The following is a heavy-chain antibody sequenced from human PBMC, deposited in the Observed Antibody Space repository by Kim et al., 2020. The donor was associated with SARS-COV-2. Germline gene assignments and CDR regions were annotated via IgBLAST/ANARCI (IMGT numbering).Heavy chain of an antibody. J-gene: IGHJ4*02. Sequence: ASVKVSCKASGYTFSRNGITWVRQAPGQGLEWMGWIKGDNGNTDYEQKFQGRLNLTTDTSTNTAYMELRGLRSDDTAVYFCARTAPLRLNAFDHWGQGSLVTVSS. D-gene: IGHD2-21*02. V-gene: IGHV1-18*04. CDR3: ARTAPLRLNAFDH. CDR2: IKGDNGNT. CDR1: GYTFSRNG.